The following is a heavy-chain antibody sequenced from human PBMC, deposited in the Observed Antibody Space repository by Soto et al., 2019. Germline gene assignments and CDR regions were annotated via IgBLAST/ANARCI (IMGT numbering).Heavy chain of an antibody. CDR3: ARDPRPKRRYYYYGMDV. Sequence: QVQLVQSGAEVKKPGSSVKVSCKASGGTFSSYAISWVRQAPGQGLEWMGGIIPIFGTANYAQKLQGRVTITADESTSTAYMELSSLRSEDTAVYYCARDPRPKRRYYYYGMDVWGQGTTVTVSS. CDR1: GGTFSSYA. V-gene: IGHV1-69*01. CDR2: IIPIFGTA. J-gene: IGHJ6*02.